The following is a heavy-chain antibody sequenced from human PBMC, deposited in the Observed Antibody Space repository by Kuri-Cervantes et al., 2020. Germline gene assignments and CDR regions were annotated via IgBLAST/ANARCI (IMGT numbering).Heavy chain of an antibody. D-gene: IGHD5-24*01. Sequence: GSVKISCKASGYTFTSYGISWGRQAPGQGLEWMVWINPNSGGTNYAQKFQGRVTMTRDTSISTTYMELSRLRSDDTAVYYCARVGDGYNHVHYSYYGMDVWGQGTTVTISS. V-gene: IGHV1-2*02. CDR3: ARVGDGYNHVHYSYYGMDV. CDR2: INPNSGGT. J-gene: IGHJ6*02. CDR1: GYTFTSYG.